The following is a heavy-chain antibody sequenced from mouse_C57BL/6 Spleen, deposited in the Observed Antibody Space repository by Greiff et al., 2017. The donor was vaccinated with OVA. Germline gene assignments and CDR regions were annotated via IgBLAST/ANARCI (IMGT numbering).Heavy chain of an antibody. CDR1: GFTFSSYT. CDR2: ISGGGGNT. V-gene: IGHV5-9*01. Sequence: EVQLVESGGGLVKPGGSLKLSCAASGFTFSSYTMSWVRQTPEKRLEWVATISGGGGNTYYPDSVKGRFTISRDNAKNTLYLQMSSLRSEDTALYYCARDLLWYAMDYWGQGTSVTVSS. CDR3: ARDLLWYAMDY. D-gene: IGHD2-1*01. J-gene: IGHJ4*01.